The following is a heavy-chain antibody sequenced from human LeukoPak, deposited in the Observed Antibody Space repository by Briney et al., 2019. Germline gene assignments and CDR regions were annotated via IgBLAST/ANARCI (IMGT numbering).Heavy chain of an antibody. D-gene: IGHD6-19*01. J-gene: IGHJ4*02. V-gene: IGHV3-23*01. CDR2: ISASGSGT. CDR3: AKGRDTSGRQNFDF. CDR1: GFTFTSYS. Sequence: PGGSLRLSCEASGFTFTSYSMHWVRQAPGKGLEWVSSISASGSGTFDTASMSGRFTISRDNAKKTLFLQMKNLRLGDTALYYCAKGRDTSGRQNFDFWGQGTLVTVSS.